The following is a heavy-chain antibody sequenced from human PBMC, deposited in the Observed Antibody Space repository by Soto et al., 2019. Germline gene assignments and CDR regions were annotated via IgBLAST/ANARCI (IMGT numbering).Heavy chain of an antibody. CDR3: ARRRSGWYFDY. J-gene: IGHJ4*02. Sequence: EVQLLESGGGLVQPGGSLRLSCAASGFTFSSYAMNWVRQAPGKGLEWVSAISGSGGSTYYAEPVKGRFTISRDNSKNTLYLQMNSLSAADTAVYYCARRRSGWYFDYWGQGNLVSVSS. V-gene: IGHV3-23*01. CDR2: ISGSGGST. D-gene: IGHD6-19*01. CDR1: GFTFSSYA.